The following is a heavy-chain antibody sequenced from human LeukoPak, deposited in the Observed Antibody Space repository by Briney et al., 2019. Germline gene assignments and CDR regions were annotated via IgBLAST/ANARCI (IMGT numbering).Heavy chain of an antibody. CDR2: IIPISGTT. Sequence: ASVEVSCKASGGTFSSYGFSWVRQAPGQGLEWMGGIIPISGTTNYAQSFQGRVTATADESTSTAYMELNSLTSEDTAMYYCARTAFHCSRSGCYHNWFDSWGQGTLVTVSS. D-gene: IGHD2-2*01. CDR1: GGTFSSYG. V-gene: IGHV1-69*01. J-gene: IGHJ5*01. CDR3: ARTAFHCSRSGCYHNWFDS.